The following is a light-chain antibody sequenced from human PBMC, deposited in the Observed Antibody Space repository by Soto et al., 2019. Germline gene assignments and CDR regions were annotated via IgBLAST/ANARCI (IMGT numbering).Light chain of an antibody. Sequence: EIVMTQSPATLSVSPGGRATLSCRASQSISDTLAWYQQRPGQAPRLLIYGASTRATGIPARFSGSGSGTEFTLTISSLQSEDFAVYYCQQYNNWLTWTFGQGTKVDIK. CDR1: QSISDT. CDR2: GAS. J-gene: IGKJ1*01. V-gene: IGKV3-15*01. CDR3: QQYNNWLTWT.